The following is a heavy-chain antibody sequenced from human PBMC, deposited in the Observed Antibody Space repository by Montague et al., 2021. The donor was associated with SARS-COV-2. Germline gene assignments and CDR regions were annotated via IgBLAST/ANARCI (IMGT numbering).Heavy chain of an antibody. V-gene: IGHV4-61*01. CDR3: ARERLDCSGASCYTNGLDV. Sequence: SETLSLTCTVSGGSVRSGLYYWTWSRQPPGKRLEWIGYVHYSGTAYHNPPLKSRLTLTVDTSKNQFSLKLSSATAADTAIYYCARERLDCSGASCYTNGLDVWGQGTMVTVSS. CDR2: VHYSGTA. D-gene: IGHD2-15*01. J-gene: IGHJ6*02. CDR1: GGSVRSGLYY.